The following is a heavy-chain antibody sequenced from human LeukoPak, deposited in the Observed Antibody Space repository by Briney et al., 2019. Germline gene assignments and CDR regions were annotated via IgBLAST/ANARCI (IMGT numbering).Heavy chain of an antibody. CDR3: AKDPNPSLYCSSTTCLEPFFQH. Sequence: GGSLRLSCAASGFTFSCYAMSWVRQAPGKGLEWVSIVSGSGGSTYYADSVKGRFTISRDNSKDTLYLQMNSLRAEDTALYYCAKDPNPSLYCSSTTCLEPFFQHWGQGTLVTVSS. CDR1: GFTFSCYA. V-gene: IGHV3-23*01. D-gene: IGHD2-2*01. CDR2: VSGSGGST. J-gene: IGHJ1*01.